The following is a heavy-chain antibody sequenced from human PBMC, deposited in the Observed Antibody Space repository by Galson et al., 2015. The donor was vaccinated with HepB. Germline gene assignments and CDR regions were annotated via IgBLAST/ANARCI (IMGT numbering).Heavy chain of an antibody. CDR2: ISRSSNYI. D-gene: IGHD1-26*01. V-gene: IGHV3-21*06. J-gene: IGHJ4*02. CDR1: GFTFSSYT. Sequence: SLRLSCAASGFTFSSYTMDWVRQAPGKGLEWVSSISRSSNYIFYADSVNGRFTISRDNAKNSLYLQMNSLRAEETAVYYCARQVGIGSGSTDYCGQGPLVSVSS. CDR3: ARQVGIGSGSTDY.